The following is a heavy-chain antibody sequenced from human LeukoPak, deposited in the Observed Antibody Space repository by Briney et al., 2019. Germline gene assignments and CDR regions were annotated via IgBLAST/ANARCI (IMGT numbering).Heavy chain of an antibody. V-gene: IGHV4-34*01. CDR1: GGSFSGYY. CDR3: ARGRGQWPVDFDY. D-gene: IGHD6-19*01. Sequence: SETLSLTCAVYGGSFSGYYWSWIRQPPGKGLEWIGEINHSGSTNYNPSLKSRVTISVDTSKNQFSLKLSSVTAADTAVYYCARGRGQWPVDFDYWGQGTLVTVSS. CDR2: INHSGST. J-gene: IGHJ4*02.